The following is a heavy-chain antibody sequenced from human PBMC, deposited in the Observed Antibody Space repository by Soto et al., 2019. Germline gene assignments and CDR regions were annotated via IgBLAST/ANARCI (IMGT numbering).Heavy chain of an antibody. CDR1: GYTFSSYY. Sequence: ASVKVSCKASGYTFSSYYIHWVRQAPGPGLEWLGVINPGGDSADYAQKFKGRVTMTRDTSTSTVYMEVSSLRSEDTAVYYCASVGSSEIVAPTDYFDYWGQGTLVAVSS. CDR3: ASVGSSEIVAPTDYFDY. CDR2: INPGGDSA. D-gene: IGHD5-12*01. V-gene: IGHV1-46*01. J-gene: IGHJ4*02.